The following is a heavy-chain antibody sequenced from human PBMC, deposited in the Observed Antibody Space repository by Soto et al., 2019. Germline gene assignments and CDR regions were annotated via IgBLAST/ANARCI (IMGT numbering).Heavy chain of an antibody. Sequence: EVQLVESGGGLIQPGGSLRLSCVASGFTFSSYDMHWVRQATGKGLEWVSKVGTGADTYYSGSVKGRFTISREDDKNSLYLQMNSLRAGDTAVYYCARAGANFFYAMDVW. CDR2: VGTGADT. J-gene: IGHJ6*01. D-gene: IGHD7-27*01. V-gene: IGHV3-13*01. CDR3: ARAGANFFYAMDV. CDR1: GFTFSSYD.